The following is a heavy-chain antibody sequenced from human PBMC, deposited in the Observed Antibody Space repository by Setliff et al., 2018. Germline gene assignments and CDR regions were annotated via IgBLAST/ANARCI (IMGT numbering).Heavy chain of an antibody. V-gene: IGHV1-18*01. CDR1: GGTFSSYG. J-gene: IGHJ4*02. Sequence: GASVKVSCKASGGTFSSYGISWVRQAPGQGLEWMGWISAYNGNTNYAQKLQGRVTITADKSTSTAYMELSSLRSEDTAVYYCARERTTNWEGYYFDYWGQGTLVTVSS. CDR2: ISAYNGNT. D-gene: IGHD7-27*01. CDR3: ARERTTNWEGYYFDY.